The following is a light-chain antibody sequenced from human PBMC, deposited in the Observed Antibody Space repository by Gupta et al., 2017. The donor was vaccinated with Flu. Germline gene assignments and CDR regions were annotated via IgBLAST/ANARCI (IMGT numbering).Light chain of an antibody. V-gene: IGLV1-47*01. J-gene: IGLJ3*02. Sequence: QSVLTQPPSASGTPGQRVTISCSGSSSNIGNNYVYWYQQLPGKAPKLLIYRDDQRPSCVPDRFSGSKSGTSASLAIDDLRSEDEAEYFCSSCDHSLFGPVCGCGTKVTVL. CDR2: RDD. CDR1: SSNIGNNY. CDR3: SSCDHSLFGPV.